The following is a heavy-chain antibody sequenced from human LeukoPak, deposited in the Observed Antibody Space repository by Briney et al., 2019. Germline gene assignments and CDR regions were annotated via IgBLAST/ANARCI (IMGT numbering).Heavy chain of an antibody. V-gene: IGHV1-2*02. CDR3: ARVLAYGSGNSNDY. Sequence: ASVKVSCKASGYTFTGYYIHWVRQAPGQGLEWMGWINPNINGTNYAQKFQGRVTMTRDTSISTVYMELSGLRSDDTAVYYCARVLAYGSGNSNDYWGQGTLVTVSS. CDR2: INPNINGT. D-gene: IGHD3-10*01. J-gene: IGHJ4*02. CDR1: GYTFTGYY.